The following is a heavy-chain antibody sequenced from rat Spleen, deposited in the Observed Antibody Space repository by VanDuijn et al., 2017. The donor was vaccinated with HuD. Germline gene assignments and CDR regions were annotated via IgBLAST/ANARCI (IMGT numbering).Heavy chain of an antibody. J-gene: IGHJ2*01. CDR3: TRSAKYYYDGSYFYVHFDY. CDR2: IWAGGGI. Sequence: QVQLKESGPGLVQPSQTLSLTCTVSGFSLTSYHVSWVRQSPGKSLVWMGTIWAGGGINYNSAVQSRLSISRDTSKSQVFLKMNNLQTEDTAMYFCTRSAKYYYDGSYFYVHFDYWGQGVMVTVSS. V-gene: IGHV2-15*01. D-gene: IGHD1-12*02. CDR1: GFSLTSYH.